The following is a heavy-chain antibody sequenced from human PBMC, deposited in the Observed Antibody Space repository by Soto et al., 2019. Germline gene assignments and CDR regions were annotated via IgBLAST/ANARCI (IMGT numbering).Heavy chain of an antibody. J-gene: IGHJ6*02. CDR1: GYTFTGYY. Sequence: ASVKVSCKASGYTFTGYYMHWVRQAPGQGLEWMGWINPNSGGTNYAQKFQGWVTMTRDTSISTAYMELSRLRSDDTAVYYCARATNVRGITYYYYGMDVWGQGTTVTVSS. CDR2: INPNSGGT. CDR3: ARATNVRGITYYYYGMDV. V-gene: IGHV1-2*04. D-gene: IGHD3-16*01.